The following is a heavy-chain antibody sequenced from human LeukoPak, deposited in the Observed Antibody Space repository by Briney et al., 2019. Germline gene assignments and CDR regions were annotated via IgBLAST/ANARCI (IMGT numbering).Heavy chain of an antibody. CDR3: ARTRRYYDSSGHFDY. D-gene: IGHD3-22*01. J-gene: IGHJ4*02. V-gene: IGHV1-2*02. Sequence: ASVKVSCKASGYTFTGYYMHWVRQAPGQGLEWMGRINPNSGGTNYAQKFQGRVTMTRDTSISTAYMELSRLRSDDTAVYYCARTRRYYDSSGHFDYWGQGTLVTVSS. CDR1: GYTFTGYY. CDR2: INPNSGGT.